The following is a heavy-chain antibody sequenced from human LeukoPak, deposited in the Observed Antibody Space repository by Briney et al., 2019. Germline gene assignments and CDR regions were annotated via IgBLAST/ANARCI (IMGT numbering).Heavy chain of an antibody. CDR2: IYYAGST. CDR1: GGSISSLY. J-gene: IGHJ3*02. Sequence: SETLSLTCSVSGGSISSLYWSWIRQPPGKGLEWIGYIYYAGSTNYNPSLKSRVAISVDTSKNQFSLKLSSVTAADTAVYYCARGSNVGAFDIWGQGTMVTVSS. V-gene: IGHV4-59*12. D-gene: IGHD2-2*01. CDR3: ARGSNVGAFDI.